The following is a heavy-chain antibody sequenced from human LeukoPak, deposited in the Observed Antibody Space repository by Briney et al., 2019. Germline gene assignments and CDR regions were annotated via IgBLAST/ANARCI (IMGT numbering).Heavy chain of an antibody. CDR1: GGSMSSSSFY. D-gene: IGHD5-24*01. J-gene: IGHJ4*02. CDR3: ARLGRDGGGAGGEGLDY. V-gene: IGHV4-39*01. CDR2: IYYSGST. Sequence: SETLSLNCTGSGGSMSSSSFYWGWIRQPPGRGLVRIGSIYYSGSTYYNPSLNIRVTISVDTSKNQFSLKLSSVTAADTAAYYCARLGRDGGGAGGEGLDYWGQGTLVTVSS.